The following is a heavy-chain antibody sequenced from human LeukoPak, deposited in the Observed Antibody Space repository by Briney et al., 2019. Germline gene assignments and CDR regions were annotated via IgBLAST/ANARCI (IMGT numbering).Heavy chain of an antibody. CDR1: GYTFTGYY. V-gene: IGHV1-2*02. CDR2: INPNSGGT. Sequence: ASVKVSCKASGYTFTGYYMHWVRQAPGQGLEWMGWINPNSGGTNYAQKFQGRVTMTRDTSISTAYMELSRLRSDDTAVYYCARVSRLRYFDWLFGDYFDCWGQGTLVTVSS. CDR3: ARVSRLRYFDWLFGDYFDC. D-gene: IGHD3-9*01. J-gene: IGHJ4*02.